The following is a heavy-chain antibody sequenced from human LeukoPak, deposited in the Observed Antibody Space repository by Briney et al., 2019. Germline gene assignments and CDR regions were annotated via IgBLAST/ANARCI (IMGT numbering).Heavy chain of an antibody. CDR2: IYTGGAT. D-gene: IGHD6-25*01. CDR1: GFTVSSNY. Sequence: PGGSLRLSCAASGFTVSSNYMSWVRQAPGKGLEWVSVIYTGGATYYADSVKGRFTISRDNSKNTLYLQKNNLRAEDTAVYYCARDRSGSAGFWGQGTLVTVSS. CDR3: ARDRSGSAGF. J-gene: IGHJ4*02. V-gene: IGHV3-53*01.